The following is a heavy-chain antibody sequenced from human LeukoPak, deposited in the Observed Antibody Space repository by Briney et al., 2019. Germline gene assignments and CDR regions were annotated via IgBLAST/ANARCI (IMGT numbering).Heavy chain of an antibody. J-gene: IGHJ4*02. CDR1: GGSISTSNYY. CDR3: AGKAVAGPYFDY. D-gene: IGHD6-19*01. CDR2: IFYSGST. V-gene: IGHV4-39*07. Sequence: SETLSLTCTVSGGSISTSNYYWGWIRQPPGKGLEWIGNIFYSGSTYYSPSLRSRVTISLDTSRNQFSLKLTSVTAADTAVYYCAGKAVAGPYFDYWGQGTLVTVSS.